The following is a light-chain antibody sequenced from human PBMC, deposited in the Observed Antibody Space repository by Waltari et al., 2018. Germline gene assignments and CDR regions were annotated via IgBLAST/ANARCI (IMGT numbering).Light chain of an antibody. J-gene: IGKJ2*01. Sequence: EILMTQSPATLSVSPGDRAPLSCRASQSVSSTLAWYQQKPGQAPRLLIYDASTRATGIPARFSGSGSGTEFTLTISSLQSEDFAVYYCQQYSNWYTFGQGTKLEIK. CDR2: DAS. CDR3: QQYSNWYT. V-gene: IGKV3-15*01. CDR1: QSVSST.